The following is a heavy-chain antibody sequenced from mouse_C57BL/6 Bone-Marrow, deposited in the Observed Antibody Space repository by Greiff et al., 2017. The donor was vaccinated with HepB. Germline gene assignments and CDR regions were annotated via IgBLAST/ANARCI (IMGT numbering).Heavy chain of an antibody. CDR1: GYTFTSYW. J-gene: IGHJ2*01. V-gene: IGHV1-55*01. Sequence: QVHVKQPGAELVKPGASVKMSCKASGYTFTSYWITWVKQRPGQGLEWIGDIYPGSGSTNYNEKFKSKATLTVDTSSSTAYMQLSSLTSEDSAVYYCARPTFIYYYGSSRDYWGQGTTLTVSS. CDR3: ARPTFIYYYGSSRDY. CDR2: IYPGSGST. D-gene: IGHD1-1*01.